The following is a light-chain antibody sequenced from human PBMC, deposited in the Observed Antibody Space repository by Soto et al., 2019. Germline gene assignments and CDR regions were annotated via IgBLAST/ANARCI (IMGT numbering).Light chain of an antibody. V-gene: IGKV3-20*01. J-gene: IGKJ5*01. Sequence: EIVMTHSPATLAVSPGETATLSCRASQSLSGNLAWYQQKPGQAPRLLISSVSKRATGIPDRFSGGGSGTDFTLTISRVEPEDFALYICQQYDGSPITFGQGTRLEIK. CDR1: QSLSGN. CDR2: SVS. CDR3: QQYDGSPIT.